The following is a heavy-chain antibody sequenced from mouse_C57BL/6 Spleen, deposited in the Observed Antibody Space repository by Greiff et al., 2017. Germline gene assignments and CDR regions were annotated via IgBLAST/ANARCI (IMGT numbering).Heavy chain of an antibody. V-gene: IGHV1-50*01. CDR2: IDPSDSYT. CDR3: AKYYYGSRQGNYFDY. J-gene: IGHJ2*01. Sequence: QVQLQQPGAELVKPGASVKLSCKASGYTFTSYWMQWVKQRPGQGLEWIGEIDPSDSYTNYNQKFKGKATLTVDTSSSTAYMQLSSLTSEDSAVYYCAKYYYGSRQGNYFDYWGQGTTLTVSS. D-gene: IGHD1-1*01. CDR1: GYTFTSYW.